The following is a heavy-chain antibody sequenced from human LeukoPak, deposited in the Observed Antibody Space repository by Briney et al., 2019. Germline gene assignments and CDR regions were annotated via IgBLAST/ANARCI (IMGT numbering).Heavy chain of an antibody. CDR2: INPSGGST. CDR3: ARDGSGSYYNNWFDP. CDR1: GYTFTSYY. D-gene: IGHD3-10*01. V-gene: IGHV1-46*03. J-gene: IGHJ5*02. Sequence: RASVKVSCKASGYTFTSYYMHWVRQAPGQGLEWMGIINPSGGSTSYAQKFQGRVTMTRDTSTSTVYMELSSLRSEDTDVYYCARDGSGSYYNNWFDPWGQGTLVTVSS.